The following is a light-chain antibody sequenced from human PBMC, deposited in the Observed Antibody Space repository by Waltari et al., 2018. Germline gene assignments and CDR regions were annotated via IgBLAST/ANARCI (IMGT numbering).Light chain of an antibody. CDR3: QQRSDLPPIT. V-gene: IGKV3-11*01. J-gene: IGKJ1*01. CDR1: QSISTS. CDR2: DAS. Sequence: IVLTQSPATLSLSPGERATLSCRASQSISTSLAWYQQKPGQAPRLLISDASYRATGIPARFSGSGSGTDFTLTISSREPEDFAVYYCQQRSDLPPITFGQGTKVEI.